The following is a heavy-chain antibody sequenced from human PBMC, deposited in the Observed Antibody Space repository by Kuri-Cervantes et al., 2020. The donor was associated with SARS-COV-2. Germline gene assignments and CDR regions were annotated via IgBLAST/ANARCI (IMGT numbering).Heavy chain of an antibody. J-gene: IGHJ1*01. CDR3: ARSCTYARCSEYFQR. CDR1: GFTFSDYY. CDR2: IYAGGGT. D-gene: IGHD2-8*01. Sequence: GGSLRLSCAASGFTFSDYYMSGIRQAPGKGLEWVSIIYAGGGTYYTDSVKGQFTISRDISKNTVFLQMNRLRPEDTAVYYCARSCTYARCSEYFQRWGQGTLVTVSS. V-gene: IGHV3-66*02.